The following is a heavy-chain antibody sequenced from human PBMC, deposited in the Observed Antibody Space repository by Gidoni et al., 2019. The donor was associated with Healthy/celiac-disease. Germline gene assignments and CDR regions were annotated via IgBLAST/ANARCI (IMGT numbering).Heavy chain of an antibody. CDR1: GGTFSSYA. J-gene: IGHJ4*02. CDR2: IIPIFGTA. D-gene: IGHD3-22*01. CDR3: ARGPYYYDSSGYHLSFDY. V-gene: IGHV1-69*06. Sequence: QVQLVQSGAEVKKPGSSVKVSCKASGGTFSSYASSWVRQAPGQGLEWMGGIIPIFGTANYAQKFQGRVTITADKSTSTAYMELSSLRSEDTAVYYCARGPYYYDSSGYHLSFDYWGQGTLVTVSS.